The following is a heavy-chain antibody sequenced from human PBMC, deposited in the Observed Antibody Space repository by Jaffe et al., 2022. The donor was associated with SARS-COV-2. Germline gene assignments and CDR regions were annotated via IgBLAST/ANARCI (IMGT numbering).Heavy chain of an antibody. CDR3: ARERGASVWFDP. D-gene: IGHD3-16*01. CDR1: GGSISSGSYY. J-gene: IGHJ5*02. CDR2: IYTSGST. Sequence: QVQLQESGPGLVKPSQTLSLTCTVSGGSISSGSYYWSWIRQPAGKGLEWIGRIYTSGSTNYNPSLKSRVTISVDTSKNQFSLKLSSVTAADTAVYYCARERGASVWFDPWGQGTLVTVSS. V-gene: IGHV4-61*02.